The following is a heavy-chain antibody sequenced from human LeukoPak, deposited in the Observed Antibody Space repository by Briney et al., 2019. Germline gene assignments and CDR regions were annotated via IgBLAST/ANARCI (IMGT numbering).Heavy chain of an antibody. CDR1: GYTFTDSY. J-gene: IGHJ4*02. D-gene: IGHD3-10*01. Sequence: ASVMVSCKPSGYTFTDSYIHWVRQAPGGGLQWMVWISPNNGDTKYAEALQDRVTMTRDTSINTAYMELTGLTPDDTAVYYCVRSPIGASAYWGRGTLVTVSS. CDR2: ISPNNGDT. V-gene: IGHV1-2*02. CDR3: VRSPIGASAY.